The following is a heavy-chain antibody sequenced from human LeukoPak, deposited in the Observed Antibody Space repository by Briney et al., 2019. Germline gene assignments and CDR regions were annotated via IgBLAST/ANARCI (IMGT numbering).Heavy chain of an antibody. CDR2: IFYSGST. D-gene: IGHD2-15*01. V-gene: IGHV4-39*01. J-gene: IGHJ6*02. Sequence: PSETLSLTCTASGGSISTSSYYWDWIRQSPGKGLEWIGTIFYSGSTYYNPSLKSRVTISIDTSGNEFSLKLSSVTAADTAVYYCARQLPTRIKNYGMDVWGQGTTVTVSS. CDR3: ARQLPTRIKNYGMDV. CDR1: GGSISTSSYY.